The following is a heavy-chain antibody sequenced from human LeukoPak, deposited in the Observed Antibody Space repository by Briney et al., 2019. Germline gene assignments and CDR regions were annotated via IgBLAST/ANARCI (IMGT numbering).Heavy chain of an antibody. CDR1: GGSISSSSYY. Sequence: SETLSLTCTVSGGSISSSSYYWGWIRQPPGKGLEWIGSIYYSGSTYYNPSLKSRVTISVDTSKNQFSLKLSSVTAADTAVYYCARPGVLRELLHYWGQGTLVTVSS. CDR3: ARPGVLRELLHY. D-gene: IGHD1-26*01. V-gene: IGHV4-39*01. CDR2: IYYSGST. J-gene: IGHJ4*02.